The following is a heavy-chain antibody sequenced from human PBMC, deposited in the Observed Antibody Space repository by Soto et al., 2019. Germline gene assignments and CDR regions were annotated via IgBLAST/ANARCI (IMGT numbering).Heavy chain of an antibody. V-gene: IGHV4-39*01. J-gene: IGHJ5*02. CDR1: GGSISSSSYY. CDR2: IYYSGST. D-gene: IGHD3-10*01. Sequence: SETLSLTCTVSGGSISSSSYYWGWIRQPPGKGLEWIGSIYYSGSTYYNPSLKSRVTISVDTSKNQFSLKLSSVTAADTAVYYCARGDVDWFDLWGQGTLVTVSS. CDR3: ARGDVDWFDL.